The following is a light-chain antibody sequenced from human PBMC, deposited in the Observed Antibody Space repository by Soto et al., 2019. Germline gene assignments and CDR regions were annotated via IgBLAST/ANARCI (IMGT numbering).Light chain of an antibody. CDR1: HSVTTH. J-gene: IGKJ1*01. CDR2: GAT. Sequence: EIVLTQSPDTLSLSPGERATLSCWASHSVTTHLAWFQQRPGQAPRLLIYGATSRATGIPDRFSGSGSGTDFTLTISRLEPEDFAVYYCHQYGSSPATFGQGTKVDI. V-gene: IGKV3-20*01. CDR3: HQYGSSPAT.